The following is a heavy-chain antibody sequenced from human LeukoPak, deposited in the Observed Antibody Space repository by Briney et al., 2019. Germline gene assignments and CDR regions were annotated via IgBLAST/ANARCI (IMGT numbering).Heavy chain of an antibody. CDR2: IYRGGST. J-gene: IGHJ4*02. CDR1: GFTVSSNY. V-gene: IGHV3-66*02. D-gene: IGHD3-22*01. CDR3: AKDHHDSCGLDY. Sequence: AGSLRLSCAASGFTVSSNYMSWVRQAPGKGLEWVSVIYRGGSTYYADSVKGRFTISRDNSKNTLYLQMNSLRAEDTAVYYCAKDHHDSCGLDYWGQGTLVTASS.